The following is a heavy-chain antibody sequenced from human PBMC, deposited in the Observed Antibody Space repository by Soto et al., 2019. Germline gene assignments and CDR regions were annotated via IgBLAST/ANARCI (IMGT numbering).Heavy chain of an antibody. D-gene: IGHD2-15*01. CDR2: IDPDGSAK. Sequence: EVQLVESGGDLVQPGGSLRLSCAASGFSFRSYWMTWVRQAPGKGLEWVAKIDPDGSAKYYVDSVKGRLTISKDNAKNSLYLQMSSLTAEDTAVYYCALNSRGGNVAFDIWGQGTMVTVSP. V-gene: IGHV3-7*01. J-gene: IGHJ3*02. CDR3: ALNSRGGNVAFDI. CDR1: GFSFRSYW.